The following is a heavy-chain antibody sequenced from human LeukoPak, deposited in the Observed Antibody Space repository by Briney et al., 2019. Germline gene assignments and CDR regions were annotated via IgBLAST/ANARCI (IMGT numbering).Heavy chain of an antibody. D-gene: IGHD2-21*02. Sequence: GESLRLSCEASGFTFTKFWMSWVRQAPGKGLEWVANIQEDGKKENYVDSVRGRFTISRDNAKNSIYLQMNSLRVEDTAVYYCAKDIVGGGDDYWGQGTLVIVSS. CDR2: IQEDGKKE. CDR1: GFTFTKFW. CDR3: AKDIVGGGDDY. J-gene: IGHJ4*02. V-gene: IGHV3-7*01.